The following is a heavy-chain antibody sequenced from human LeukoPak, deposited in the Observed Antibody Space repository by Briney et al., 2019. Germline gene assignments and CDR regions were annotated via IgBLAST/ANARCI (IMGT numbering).Heavy chain of an antibody. D-gene: IGHD3-10*01. CDR2: LSSSSSYI. CDR1: GFTFSSYS. CDR3: ARETTSYGSGSATFDY. J-gene: IGHJ4*02. Sequence: GGSLRLSCAASGFTFSSYSMNWVRQAPGKGLEWVSSLSSSSSYIYYADSVKGRFTISRDNAKNSLYLQMNSLRAEDTAVYYCARETTSYGSGSATFDYWGQGTLVTVSS. V-gene: IGHV3-21*01.